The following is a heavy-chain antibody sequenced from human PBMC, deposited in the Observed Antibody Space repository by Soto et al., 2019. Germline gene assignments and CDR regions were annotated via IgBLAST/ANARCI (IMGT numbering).Heavy chain of an antibody. Sequence: QVQLVQSGVEVKKPGASVRVSCKASGYTLPSYGFSWVRQAPGQGLEWMGWISADSGDTNYALKFQGRVTMTTNTSTSTAYMELRSLGSDDTAMDYCARSTRKGWFDPWGQGTLVTVSS. CDR1: GYTLPSYG. J-gene: IGHJ5*02. V-gene: IGHV1-18*01. CDR2: ISADSGDT. CDR3: ARSTRKGWFDP.